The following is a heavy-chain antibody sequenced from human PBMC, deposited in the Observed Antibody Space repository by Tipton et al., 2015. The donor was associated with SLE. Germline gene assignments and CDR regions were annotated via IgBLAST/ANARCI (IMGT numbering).Heavy chain of an antibody. J-gene: IGHJ4*02. CDR3: TTDLPSISAYPFDY. CDR1: GFTFNTAW. Sequence: SLRLSCAASGFTFNTAWMSRVRPAPGNGLEWVGLLRSDGTIEYAAPVKGRFTVSRDDSKNTLFLEMNSLKIEDTGVYYCTTDLPSISAYPFDYWGQGTLVTVSS. CDR2: LRSDGTI. V-gene: IGHV3-15*01. D-gene: IGHD3-16*01.